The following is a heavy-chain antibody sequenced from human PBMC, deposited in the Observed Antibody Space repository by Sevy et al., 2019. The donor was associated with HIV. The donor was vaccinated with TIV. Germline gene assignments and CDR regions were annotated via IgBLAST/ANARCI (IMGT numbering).Heavy chain of an antibody. D-gene: IGHD5-18*01. V-gene: IGHV3-30*09. CDR2: ISYDGSNK. CDR3: ARDREDTEYYFDY. CDR1: GFTFSSYA. J-gene: IGHJ4*02. Sequence: GGSLRLSCAASGFTFSSYAMHWVRQAPGKGLEWVAVISYDGSNKYYKDSVKGRFAISRDNSKNTLYLQMNSLRAEDTAVYYCARDREDTEYYFDYWGQGTLVTVSS.